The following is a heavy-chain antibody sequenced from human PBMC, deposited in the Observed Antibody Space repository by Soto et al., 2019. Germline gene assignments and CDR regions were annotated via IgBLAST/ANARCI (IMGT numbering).Heavy chain of an antibody. D-gene: IGHD3-22*01. CDR3: ARGRHYYDSSGYHGY. V-gene: IGHV1-46*01. CDR1: GYTFTSYY. CDR2: INPSGGST. J-gene: IGHJ4*02. Sequence: GASVKVSCKASGYTFTSYYMHWVRQAPGQELEWMGIINPSGGSTSYAQKFQGRVTMTRDTSTSTVYMELSSLRSEDTAVYYCARGRHYYDSSGYHGYWGQGTLVTVSS.